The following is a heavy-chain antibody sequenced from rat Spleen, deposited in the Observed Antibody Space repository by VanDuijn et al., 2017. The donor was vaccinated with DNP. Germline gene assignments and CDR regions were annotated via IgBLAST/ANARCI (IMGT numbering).Heavy chain of an antibody. Sequence: EVKLVESGGGLVQPGRSLKLSCAASKFTFSNYDMAWVRPAPKKGLEWVATISTSGGSTYYRDSVKGRFTISRDNAKSTLYLQMNSLRSEDMATYYCARPDYYDGSYPHYWGQGVMVTVSS. D-gene: IGHD1-12*02. J-gene: IGHJ2*01. CDR1: KFTFSNYD. CDR2: ISTSGGST. V-gene: IGHV5-25*01. CDR3: ARPDYYDGSYPHY.